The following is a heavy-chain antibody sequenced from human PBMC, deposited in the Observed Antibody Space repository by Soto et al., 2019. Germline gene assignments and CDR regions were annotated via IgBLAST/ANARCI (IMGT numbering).Heavy chain of an antibody. V-gene: IGHV1-18*01. CDR1: GYTFTSYG. CDR2: ISAYNGNT. J-gene: IGHJ4*02. CDR3: ARVDYYDSSGYLDY. Sequence: ASVKGSCKASGYTFTSYGISWVRQAPGQGLEWMGWISAYNGNTNYAQKLQGRVTMTTDTSTSTAYMELRSLRSDDTAVYYCARVDYYDSSGYLDYWGQGTLVTVSS. D-gene: IGHD3-22*01.